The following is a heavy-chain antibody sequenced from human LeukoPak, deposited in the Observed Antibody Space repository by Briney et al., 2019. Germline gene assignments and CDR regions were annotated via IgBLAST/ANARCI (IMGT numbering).Heavy chain of an antibody. CDR1: GGSLSNYY. D-gene: IGHD2-21*01. CDR3: ARFVAHGGMDV. Sequence: SETLSLTCAVSGGSLSNYYWSWIRQPLGKGLEWIAYMYYSGGTNYNPSLKSRVTISVDTSKNQFSLKLSSVTAADTAVYYCARFVAHGGMDVWGQGTTVTVSS. CDR2: MYYSGGT. J-gene: IGHJ6*02. V-gene: IGHV4-59*01.